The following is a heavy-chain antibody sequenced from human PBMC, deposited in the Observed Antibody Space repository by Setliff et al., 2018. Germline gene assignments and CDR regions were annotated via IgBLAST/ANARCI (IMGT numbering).Heavy chain of an antibody. CDR2: MSYDGNNK. Sequence: PVGSLRLSCAASGFIFSSYAMHWVRQAPGKGLEWVAVMSYDGNNKHYRDSVKGRFTISRDNSKNTLYLQMNSLRPDDTAVYYCAKDIYGSGSYAVGGYFDYWGQGTQVTVSS. CDR3: AKDIYGSGSYAVGGYFDY. V-gene: IGHV3-30*10. D-gene: IGHD3-10*01. CDR1: GFIFSSYA. J-gene: IGHJ4*02.